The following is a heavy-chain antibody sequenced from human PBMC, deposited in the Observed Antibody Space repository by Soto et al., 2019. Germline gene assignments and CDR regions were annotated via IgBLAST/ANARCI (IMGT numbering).Heavy chain of an antibody. V-gene: IGHV3-30-3*01. CDR2: ISYDGSNK. D-gene: IGHD6-13*01. Sequence: GGSLRLCCAASGFTFSSYAMHWVRQAPGRGLEWVAVISYDGSNKYYADSVKGRFTISRDNSKNTLYLQMNSLRAEDTAVYYCASRYSSSWYGSFDYWGQGTLVTVSS. CDR1: GFTFSSYA. J-gene: IGHJ4*02. CDR3: ASRYSSSWYGSFDY.